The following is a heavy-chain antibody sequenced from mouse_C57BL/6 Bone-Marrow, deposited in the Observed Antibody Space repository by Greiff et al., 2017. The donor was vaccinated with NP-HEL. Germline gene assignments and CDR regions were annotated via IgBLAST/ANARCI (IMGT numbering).Heavy chain of an antibody. Sequence: QVQLKESGAELAKPGASVKLSCKASGYTFTSYWMHWVKQRPGQGLEWIGYINPSSGYTKYNQKFKDKATLTAVKSSSTAYMQLSSLTYEDSAVYYCARYRASTGTRAMDYWGQGTSVTVSS. V-gene: IGHV1-7*01. J-gene: IGHJ4*01. CDR2: INPSSGYT. D-gene: IGHD4-1*02. CDR1: GYTFTSYW. CDR3: ARYRASTGTRAMDY.